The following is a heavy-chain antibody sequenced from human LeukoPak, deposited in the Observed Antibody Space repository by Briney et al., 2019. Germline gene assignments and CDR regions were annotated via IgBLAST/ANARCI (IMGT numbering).Heavy chain of an antibody. CDR1: GFTFSSYS. CDR3: AREARAGYCSSTSCSPAFDY. D-gene: IGHD2-2*01. Sequence: PGGSLRLSCAASGFTFSSYSMNWVRQAPGKGLEWVSSISSSSYIYYAGSVKGRFTISRDNAKNSLYLQMNSLRAEDTAVYYCAREARAGYCSSTSCSPAFDYWGQGTLVTVSS. V-gene: IGHV3-21*04. CDR2: ISSSSYI. J-gene: IGHJ4*02.